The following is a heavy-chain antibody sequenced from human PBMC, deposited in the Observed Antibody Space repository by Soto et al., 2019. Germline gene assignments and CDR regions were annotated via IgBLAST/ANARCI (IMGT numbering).Heavy chain of an antibody. CDR2: IKSDGRGT. V-gene: IGHV3-74*01. CDR3: ARGDGDRYAGNGYLGRH. J-gene: IGHJ4*02. Sequence: EVQLVASGGGLVQPGESLALSCAASGFPFSSYWMHWVRQAPVNGLVWVSRIKSDGRGTYYADSVQDRFTISRDTARKPIYPQMNSLRVEDTAVYFCARGDGDRYAGNGYLGRHWGQGTLLTVS. CDR1: GFPFSSYW. D-gene: IGHD5-18*01.